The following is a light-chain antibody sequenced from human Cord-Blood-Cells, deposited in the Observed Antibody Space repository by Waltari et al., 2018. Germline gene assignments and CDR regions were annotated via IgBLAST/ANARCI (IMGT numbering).Light chain of an antibody. Sequence: SYVLTQPPSVSVAPGKTARITCGGNNIGSKSVHWYQQKPGQAPVLVIYYDSDRPSGMPGRFSGSNSGNTATLTSSRVEAGDEADYYCQVWDSSSDHVVFGGGTKLTVL. V-gene: IGLV3-21*04. CDR3: QVWDSSSDHVV. CDR2: YDS. J-gene: IGLJ2*01. CDR1: NIGSKS.